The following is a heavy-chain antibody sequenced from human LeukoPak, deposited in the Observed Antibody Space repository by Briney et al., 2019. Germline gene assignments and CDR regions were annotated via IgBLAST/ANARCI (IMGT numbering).Heavy chain of an antibody. V-gene: IGHV4-39*01. Sequence: KTSETLSLTCTVSGGSISSSSYYWGWIRQPPGKGLEWIGSIYYSGSTYYNPSLKSRVTISVDTSKNQFSLKLSSVTAADTAVYYCASIPRRMITFGGVIVIPPYWGQGTLVTVSS. CDR1: GGSISSSSYY. D-gene: IGHD3-16*02. J-gene: IGHJ4*02. CDR3: ASIPRRMITFGGVIVIPPY. CDR2: IYYSGST.